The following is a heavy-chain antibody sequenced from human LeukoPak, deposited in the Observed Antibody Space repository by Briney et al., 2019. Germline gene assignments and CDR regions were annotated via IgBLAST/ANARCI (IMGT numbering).Heavy chain of an antibody. D-gene: IGHD1-1*01. Sequence: GESLRLSCAASGFTFSSYAMNWVRQAPGKGLEWVSGISGSGGSTYYADSVRGRFTMSRDNSKNTLFLQMSSLRADDTAVYYCAKESYSVQFNTWFDYWGQGTLVTVSS. CDR1: GFTFSSYA. V-gene: IGHV3-23*01. J-gene: IGHJ4*02. CDR2: ISGSGGST. CDR3: AKESYSVQFNTWFDY.